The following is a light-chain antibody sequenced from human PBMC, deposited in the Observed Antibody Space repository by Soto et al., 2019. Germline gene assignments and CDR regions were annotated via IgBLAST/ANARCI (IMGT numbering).Light chain of an antibody. CDR2: GNS. CDR1: SSNIGAGYD. V-gene: IGLV1-40*01. Sequence: QSVLTQPPSVSGAPGQRVTISCTGSSSNIGAGYDVHWYQQLPGTAPKLLIYGNSNRPSGVPDRFSGSKSGPSASLAITGLQAEDEADYYCQSYDSSLSGSGVVFGGGTQLTVL. J-gene: IGLJ2*01. CDR3: QSYDSSLSGSGVV.